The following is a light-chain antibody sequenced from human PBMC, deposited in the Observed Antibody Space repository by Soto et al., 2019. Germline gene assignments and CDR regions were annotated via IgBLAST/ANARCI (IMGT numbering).Light chain of an antibody. Sequence: QSVLAQPASVSGSPGQSIAISCTVTSGDVGAYDFVSWHQQHPGKAPKLMIYDVSRRPSGVSDRFSGSKSGNTASLIISGLQAEDEADYYCSSFTGGSTSYVFGTGTKVTVL. CDR1: SGDVGAYDF. CDR3: SSFTGGSTSYV. CDR2: DVS. J-gene: IGLJ1*01. V-gene: IGLV2-14*01.